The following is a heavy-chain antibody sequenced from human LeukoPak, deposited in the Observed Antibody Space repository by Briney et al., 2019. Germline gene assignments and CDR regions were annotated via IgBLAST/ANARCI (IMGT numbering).Heavy chain of an antibody. J-gene: IGHJ4*02. D-gene: IGHD3-3*01. CDR2: ISGSGGST. Sequence: PGGSLRLSCAASGFTFSSYAMSWVRQAPGKGLEWVSAISGSGGSTYYADSVRGQFTISRDNSKNTLYLQMNSLRAEDTAVYYCAKRSTYYDFWSGIDYWGQGTLVTVSS. CDR3: AKRSTYYDFWSGIDY. V-gene: IGHV3-23*01. CDR1: GFTFSSYA.